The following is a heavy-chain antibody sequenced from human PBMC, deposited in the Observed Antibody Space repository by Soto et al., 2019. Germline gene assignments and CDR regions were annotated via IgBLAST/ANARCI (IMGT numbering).Heavy chain of an antibody. D-gene: IGHD3-16*01. J-gene: IGHJ6*02. Sequence: GGSLSLSCAASGFTFSSYAMSWVRQAPGKGLEWVSAISGSGGSTYYADSVKGRFTISRDNSKNTLYLQMNSLRAEDTAVYYCAKDLAPRSYYYGMDVWGQGTTVTVSS. CDR1: GFTFSSYA. CDR2: ISGSGGST. V-gene: IGHV3-23*01. CDR3: AKDLAPRSYYYGMDV.